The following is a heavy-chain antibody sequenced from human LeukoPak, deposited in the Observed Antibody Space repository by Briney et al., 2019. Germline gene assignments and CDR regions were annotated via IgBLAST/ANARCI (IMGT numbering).Heavy chain of an antibody. CDR2: IYYSGST. V-gene: IGHV4-39*01. CDR1: GGSISSSSFY. J-gene: IGHJ4*02. D-gene: IGHD3-10*01. CDR3: ARLVWFEDRYFDY. Sequence: SETLSLTCTVSGGSISSSSFYWGRIRQPPGKGLEWIGNIYYSGSTYYNPSLKSRVTISVDTSKNQFSLKLSSVTAADTAMYYCARLVWFEDRYFDYWGQGTLVTVSS.